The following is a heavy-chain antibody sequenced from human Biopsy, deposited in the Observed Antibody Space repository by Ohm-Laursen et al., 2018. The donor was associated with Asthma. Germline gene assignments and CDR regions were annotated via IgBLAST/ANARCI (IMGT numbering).Heavy chain of an antibody. J-gene: IGHJ6*02. D-gene: IGHD6-19*01. V-gene: IGHV1-69*01. CDR2: IMTVFGTT. CDR3: ARCQVGYSSGWSLLLKKIYYSGMDV. CDR1: GGTFSNFA. Sequence: SSVKVSCKAPGGTFSNFAISWVRQAPGQGLEWLGGIMTVFGTTNYAQKFQGRVTITADESTSTAYMEVTSLRSEDTAIYYCARCQVGYSSGWSLLLKKIYYSGMDVWGQGTTVIASS.